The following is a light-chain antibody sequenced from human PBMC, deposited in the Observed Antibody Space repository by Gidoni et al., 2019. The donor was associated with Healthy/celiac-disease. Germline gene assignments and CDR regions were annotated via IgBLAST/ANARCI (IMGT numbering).Light chain of an antibody. CDR1: QSVSSN. V-gene: IGKV3-15*01. Sequence: EIVMTQSPATLSVSPGERATLSCRASQSVSSNLAWYQQKPGQAPRHLIYGASTRATGIPARFSGSGSGTEFTLTISSLQSEDFAVYYCRQYNNWPRSTFGPGTKVDIK. J-gene: IGKJ3*01. CDR2: GAS. CDR3: RQYNNWPRST.